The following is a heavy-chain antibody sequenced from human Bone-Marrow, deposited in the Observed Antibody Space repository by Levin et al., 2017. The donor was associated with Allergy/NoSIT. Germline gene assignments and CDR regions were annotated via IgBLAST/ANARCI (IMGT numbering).Heavy chain of an antibody. CDR3: AREEEGTMIVVVITTLGY. V-gene: IGHV3-30-3*01. Sequence: GGSLRLSCAASGFTFSSYAMHWVRQAPGKGLEWVAVISYDGSNKYYADSVKGRFTISRDNSKNTLYLQMNSLRAEDTAVYYCAREEEGTMIVVVITTLGYWGQGTLVTVSS. J-gene: IGHJ4*02. CDR2: ISYDGSNK. D-gene: IGHD3-22*01. CDR1: GFTFSSYA.